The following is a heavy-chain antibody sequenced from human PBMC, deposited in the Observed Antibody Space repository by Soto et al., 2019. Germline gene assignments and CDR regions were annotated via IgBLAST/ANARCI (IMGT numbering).Heavy chain of an antibody. J-gene: IGHJ4*02. CDR1: GGSISSSLYS. CDR2: SYHTGST. D-gene: IGHD3-10*01. V-gene: IGHV4-30-2*01. Sequence: QLQLQESGSGLVRPSQTLSLTCAVSGGSISSSLYSWSWVRQPPGKGLEWIGYSYHTGSTDYNPSLKSRAGISVDRAKNQFSLKLTSVTAADSAVYFCARENSSGAYFDYWGQGILVIVSS. CDR3: ARENSSGAYFDY.